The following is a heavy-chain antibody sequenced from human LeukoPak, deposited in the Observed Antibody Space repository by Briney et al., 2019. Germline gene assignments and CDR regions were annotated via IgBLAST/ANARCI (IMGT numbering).Heavy chain of an antibody. D-gene: IGHD1-14*01. CDR1: GFTFSSYP. Sequence: PGGSLRPSCAASGFTFSSYPLHWVRQAPGRGLEWVTLISYDGSKIYYADSVKGRFTISRDNAKNSLYLQMNSLRAEDTAVYYCASLISGVYWGQGTLVTVSS. J-gene: IGHJ4*02. CDR3: ASLISGVY. V-gene: IGHV3-30-3*01. CDR2: ISYDGSKI.